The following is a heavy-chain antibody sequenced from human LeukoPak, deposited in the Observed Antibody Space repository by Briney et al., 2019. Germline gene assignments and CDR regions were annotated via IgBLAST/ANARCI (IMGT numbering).Heavy chain of an antibody. CDR1: GGSFSGYY. Sequence: PSETLSLTCAVYGGSFSGYYWSWIRQPPGKGLEWIGEINHSGSTNYNPSLKSRVTISVDTSKNQFSLKLSSVTAADTAVYYCARARRYYDFWRGPESWFDPWGQGTLVTVSS. V-gene: IGHV4-34*01. J-gene: IGHJ5*02. CDR3: ARARRYYDFWRGPESWFDP. CDR2: INHSGST. D-gene: IGHD3-3*01.